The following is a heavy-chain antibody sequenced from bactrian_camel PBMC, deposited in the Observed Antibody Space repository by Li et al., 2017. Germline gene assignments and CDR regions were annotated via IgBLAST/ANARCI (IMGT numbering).Heavy chain of an antibody. CDR2: IDESGVT. Sequence: QLVESGGGSVQAGGSLRLSCIASGYTYSRYCMGWFRQASGKEREGAASIDESGVTKYADSVKGRFTISTDNAKNTLYLHMNSLKPEDTAMYYCAADRMACLRPSVQPEAYNYWGQGTQVTVS. V-gene: IGHV3S6*01. CDR3: AADRMACLRPSVQPEAYNY. J-gene: IGHJ4*01. CDR1: GYTYSRYC.